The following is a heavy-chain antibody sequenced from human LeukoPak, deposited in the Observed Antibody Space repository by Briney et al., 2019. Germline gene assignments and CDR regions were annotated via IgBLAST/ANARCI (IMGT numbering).Heavy chain of an antibody. Sequence: GGSLRLSCAASGFTFSSYAMSWVRQAPGKGLEWVSAISGSGGSTYYADSVKARFTISRDNSKNTLYLQMNSLRAEDTPVYYCAKAYDSSGYDYWGQGTLVTVSS. CDR1: GFTFSSYA. CDR3: AKAYDSSGYDY. V-gene: IGHV3-23*01. D-gene: IGHD3-22*01. CDR2: ISGSGGST. J-gene: IGHJ4*02.